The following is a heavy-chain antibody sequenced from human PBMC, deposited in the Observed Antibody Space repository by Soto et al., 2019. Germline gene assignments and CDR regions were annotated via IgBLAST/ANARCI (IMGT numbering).Heavy chain of an antibody. CDR1: GYTFTSYA. CDR3: ATQKRRIVRYFDWLLSP. D-gene: IGHD3-9*01. V-gene: IGHV1-3*01. J-gene: IGHJ5*02. Sequence: ASVKVSCKASGYTFTSYAMHWVRQSPVQRLEWMGWINAGNVNTKYSQKFQGRVTITRDTSASTAYMELSSLRSEDTAVYYCATQKRRIVRYFDWLLSPWGQGTLVTVSS. CDR2: INAGNVNT.